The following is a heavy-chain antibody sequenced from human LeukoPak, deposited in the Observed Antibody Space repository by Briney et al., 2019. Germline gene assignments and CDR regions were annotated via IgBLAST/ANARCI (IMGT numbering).Heavy chain of an antibody. Sequence: GGSLRLSCAASGFTFSSYSMNWVRQAPGKGLEWVSSISSSSSYIYYADSVKGRFTISRDNAKNSLYLQMNSLRAEDTAVYYCARDRRKWLLLRPGPLDIWGQGTMVTVSS. D-gene: IGHD3-22*01. CDR2: ISSSSSYI. CDR3: ARDRRKWLLLRPGPLDI. J-gene: IGHJ3*02. CDR1: GFTFSSYS. V-gene: IGHV3-21*01.